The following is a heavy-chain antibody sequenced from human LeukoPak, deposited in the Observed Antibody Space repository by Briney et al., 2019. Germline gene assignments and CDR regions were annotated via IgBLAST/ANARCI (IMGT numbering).Heavy chain of an antibody. CDR3: ARPILEYCGGDCSYYYGMDV. V-gene: IGHV1-69*04. CDR2: IIPILGIA. Sequence: ASVKVSCKASGGTFSSYAISWVRQAPGQGLEWMGRIIPILGIANYAQKFQGRVTITADKSTSTAYMELSSLRSEDTAVYYCARPILEYCGGDCSYYYGMDVWGQGTTVTVSS. D-gene: IGHD2-21*02. J-gene: IGHJ6*02. CDR1: GGTFSSYA.